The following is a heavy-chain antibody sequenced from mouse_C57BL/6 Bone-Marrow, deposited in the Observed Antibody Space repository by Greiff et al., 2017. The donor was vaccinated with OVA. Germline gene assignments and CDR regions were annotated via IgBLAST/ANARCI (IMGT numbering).Heavy chain of an antibody. CDR1: GYTFTSYT. J-gene: IGHJ1*03. V-gene: IGHV1-4*01. CDR3: ARASGRYGSSYGYFDV. D-gene: IGHD1-1*01. Sequence: QVQLQQSGAELARPGASVKMSCKASGYTFTSYTMHWVKQRPGQGLEWIGYINPSSGYTKYNQKFKDKATLTADKSSSTAYMQLSSLTSEDSAVYYCARASGRYGSSYGYFDVWGTGTTVTVSS. CDR2: INPSSGYT.